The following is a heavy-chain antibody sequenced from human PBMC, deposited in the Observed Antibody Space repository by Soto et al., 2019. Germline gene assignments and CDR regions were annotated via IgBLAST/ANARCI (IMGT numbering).Heavy chain of an antibody. CDR3: ARAPAPLYSSSWYDFDY. J-gene: IGHJ4*02. V-gene: IGHV4-59*01. CDR2: IYYSGST. Sequence: QVQLQESGPGLMKPSETLSLTCTVSGGSISSYYWSWIRQPPGKGLEWIGYIYYSGSTNYNPSLKSRVTISVDTSKNQFSLKLSSVTAADTAVYYCARAPAPLYSSSWYDFDYWGQGTLVTVSS. CDR1: GGSISSYY. D-gene: IGHD6-13*01.